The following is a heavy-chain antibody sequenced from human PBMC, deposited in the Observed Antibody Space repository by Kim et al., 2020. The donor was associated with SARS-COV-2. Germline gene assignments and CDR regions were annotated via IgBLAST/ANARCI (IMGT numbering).Heavy chain of an antibody. V-gene: IGHV3-9*01. CDR1: GFTFGDYA. Sequence: GGSLRLSCAASGFTFGDYAMHWVRQAPGKGLEWVSGISWNSGSIGYADSVKGRFTISRDNAKNSLYLQMNSLRAEDTALYYCAKDLSYSSGWDAFDIWGQGTMVTVSS. CDR2: ISWNSGSI. D-gene: IGHD6-19*01. CDR3: AKDLSYSSGWDAFDI. J-gene: IGHJ3*02.